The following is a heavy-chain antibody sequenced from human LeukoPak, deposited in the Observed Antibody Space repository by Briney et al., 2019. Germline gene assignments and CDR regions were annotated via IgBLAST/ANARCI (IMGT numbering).Heavy chain of an antibody. CDR2: ISPADSDT. D-gene: IGHD3-16*01. V-gene: IGHV5-51*01. J-gene: IGHJ4*02. CDR3: ARQEYSYASDFDY. CDR1: GYNFTSYW. Sequence: GESLKISCKGSGYNFTSYWIAWVRQMPGKGLEWMGIISPADSDTRYSPSFQGQVTISADKSISTAYLQWSSLKASDTAMYYCARQEYSYASDFDYWGQGTLVTVSS.